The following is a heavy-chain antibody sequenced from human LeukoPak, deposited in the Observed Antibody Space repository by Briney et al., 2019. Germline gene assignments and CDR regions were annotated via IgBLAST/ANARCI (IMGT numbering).Heavy chain of an antibody. CDR2: IYYSGST. Sequence: SETPSLTCTVSGGSISSSSYYWGWIRQPPGKGLEWIGSIYYSGSTYYNPSLKSRVTISVDTSKNQFSLKLSSVTAADTAVYYCARQGRRVGIFDYWGQGTLVTVSS. CDR3: ARQGRRVGIFDY. CDR1: GGSISSSSYY. D-gene: IGHD3-10*01. V-gene: IGHV4-39*01. J-gene: IGHJ4*02.